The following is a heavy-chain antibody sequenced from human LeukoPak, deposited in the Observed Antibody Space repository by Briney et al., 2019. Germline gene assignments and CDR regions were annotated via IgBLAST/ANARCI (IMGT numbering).Heavy chain of an antibody. CDR1: GYTLTELS. V-gene: IGHV1-24*01. Sequence: ASVKVSCKVSGYTLTELSMHWVRQAPGKGLEWMGGFDPEDGETIYAQKFQGRVTITADKSTSTAYMELSSLRSEDTAVYYCARGHYYDSSGYYYYYYYYMDVWGKGTTVTVSS. J-gene: IGHJ6*03. CDR3: ARGHYYDSSGYYYYYYYYMDV. CDR2: FDPEDGET. D-gene: IGHD3-22*01.